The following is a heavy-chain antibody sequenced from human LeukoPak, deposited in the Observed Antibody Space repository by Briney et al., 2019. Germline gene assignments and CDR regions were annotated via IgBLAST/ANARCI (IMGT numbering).Heavy chain of an antibody. CDR2: IYYSGST. J-gene: IGHJ3*02. Sequence: SETLSLTCTVSGGSISSSSYYWGWIRQPPGKGLEWIGSIYYSGSTNYNPSLKSRVTISVDKSKNQFSLKLSSVTAADTAVYYCARNYDSSGYYGRRYAFDIWGQGTMVTVSS. CDR1: GGSISSSSYY. D-gene: IGHD3-22*01. CDR3: ARNYDSSGYYGRRYAFDI. V-gene: IGHV4-39*07.